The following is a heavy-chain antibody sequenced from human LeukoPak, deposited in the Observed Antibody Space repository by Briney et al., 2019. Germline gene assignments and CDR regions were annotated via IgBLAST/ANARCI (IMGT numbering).Heavy chain of an antibody. Sequence: SAKVSCKASGGTFSSYAISWVRQAPGQGLEWMGRIIPIFGTANYAQKFQGRVTITTDESTSTAYMELSSLRSEDTAVYYCARSLNYYDSSGYYSPFDIWGQGAMVTVSS. J-gene: IGHJ3*02. D-gene: IGHD3-22*01. V-gene: IGHV1-69*05. CDR1: GGTFSSYA. CDR3: ARSLNYYDSSGYYSPFDI. CDR2: IIPIFGTA.